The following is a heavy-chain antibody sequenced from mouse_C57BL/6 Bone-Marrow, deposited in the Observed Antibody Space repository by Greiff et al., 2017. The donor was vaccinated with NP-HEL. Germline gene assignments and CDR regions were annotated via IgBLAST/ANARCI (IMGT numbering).Heavy chain of an antibody. V-gene: IGHV1-72*01. CDR1: GYTFTSYW. CDR3: GRYYYCSSGWYFDV. Sequence: QVQLQQPGADLVKPGASVKLSCKASGYTFTSYWMHWVKQRPGRGLEWIGRIDPNSGGTKFTEKFKTKATLTGDKPSSTAYMKLSSLTSEDAAVYYCGRYYYCSSGWYFDVWGTGTTVTGSS. CDR2: IDPNSGGT. D-gene: IGHD1-1*01. J-gene: IGHJ1*03.